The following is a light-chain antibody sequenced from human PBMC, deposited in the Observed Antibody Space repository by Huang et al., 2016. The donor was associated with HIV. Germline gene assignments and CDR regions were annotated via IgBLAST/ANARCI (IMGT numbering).Light chain of an antibody. CDR2: AAS. CDR1: QDINNH. J-gene: IGKJ2*01. Sequence: DTQMTQSPSSLSVSVGARVTITCRASQDINNHLAWYQQKPGKAPKSLIYAASSLRSGVPSMFSGSGSGTFFTLSITSLQPEDFAIYYCQQYATFPYTFGQGTKLEI. V-gene: IGKV1-16*01. CDR3: QQYATFPYT.